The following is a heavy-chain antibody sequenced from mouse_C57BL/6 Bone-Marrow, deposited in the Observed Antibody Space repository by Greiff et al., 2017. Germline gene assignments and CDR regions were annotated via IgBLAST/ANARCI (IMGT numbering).Heavy chain of an antibody. CDR3: AICHDDGYYFFDY. Sequence: QVQLQQPGAELVRPGTSVKLSCKASGYTFTSSWMHWVKQRPGQGLEWIGGIDPSDGYTNYNPKFKGKATLTVDTSSSTAYMQLSSLTSADSAVYYCAICHDDGYYFFDYWGQGTTLTVSS. V-gene: IGHV1-59*01. J-gene: IGHJ2*01. CDR2: IDPSDGYT. D-gene: IGHD2-3*01. CDR1: GYTFTSSW.